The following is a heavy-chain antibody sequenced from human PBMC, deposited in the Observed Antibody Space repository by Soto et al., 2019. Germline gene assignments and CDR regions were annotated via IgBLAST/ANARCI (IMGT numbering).Heavy chain of an antibody. D-gene: IGHD3-10*01. CDR3: ASFDGTLVRGGWSSPYEMDV. J-gene: IGHJ6*02. Sequence: QVLLVQSGPEVKKPGSSVTVSCKASGGTFNNYAINWVRQAPGKGLEWMGGIIPTFGTGDHAQKFQGRVTITADASTTTDYMELNSRRSEDTAIYHCASFDGTLVRGGWSSPYEMDVWGQGTTVIVSS. V-gene: IGHV1-69*01. CDR1: GGTFNNYA. CDR2: IIPTFGTG.